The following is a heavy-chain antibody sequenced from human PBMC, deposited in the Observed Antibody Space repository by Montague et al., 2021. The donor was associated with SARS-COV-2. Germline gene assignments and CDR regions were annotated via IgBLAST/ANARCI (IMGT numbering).Heavy chain of an antibody. Sequence: SETLSLTFTVSGASINAYYWTWIRQPPGKGLEYIGFTYYSGSANYNPSLKSRVTISVDKSKNQFFLTLTSATAADTAMYYCARLAPERHCSVATCSPHWGQGILVTVSS. CDR2: TYYSGSA. CDR3: ARLAPERHCSVATCSPH. CDR1: GASINAYY. V-gene: IGHV4-59*01. D-gene: IGHD2-2*01. J-gene: IGHJ4*02.